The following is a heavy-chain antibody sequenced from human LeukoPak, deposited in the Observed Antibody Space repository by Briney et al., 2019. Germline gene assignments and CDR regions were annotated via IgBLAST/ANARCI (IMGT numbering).Heavy chain of an antibody. CDR2: IYTSGST. CDR1: GGSISSGSYY. D-gene: IGHD5-24*01. J-gene: IGHJ3*02. V-gene: IGHV4-61*02. CDR3: ARDRDGYKPDAFDI. Sequence: PSQTLSLTCTVSGGSISSGSYYWSWIRQPAGKGLEWIGRIYTSGSTNYNPSLKSRVTISVDTSKNQFSLKLSSVTAADTAVYYCARDRDGYKPDAFDIWGQGTMVTVSS.